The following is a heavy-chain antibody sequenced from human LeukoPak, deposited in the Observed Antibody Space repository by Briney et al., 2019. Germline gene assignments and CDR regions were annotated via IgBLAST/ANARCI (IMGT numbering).Heavy chain of an antibody. Sequence: ASVKVSCKASGYTFTGYYMHWVRQVPGQGLEWTGWINPNSGGTNYAQKFQGRVTMTRDTSISTAYMELSRLRSDDTAVYYCARGLYYYGSGSSITGYWGQGTLVTVSS. CDR1: GYTFTGYY. J-gene: IGHJ4*02. D-gene: IGHD3-10*01. CDR3: ARGLYYYGSGSSITGY. V-gene: IGHV1-2*02. CDR2: INPNSGGT.